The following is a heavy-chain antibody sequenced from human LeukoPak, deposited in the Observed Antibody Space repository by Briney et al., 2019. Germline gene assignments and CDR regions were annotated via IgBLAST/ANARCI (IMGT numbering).Heavy chain of an antibody. CDR2: FDPEDGET. CDR1: GYTLTELS. J-gene: IGHJ4*02. D-gene: IGHD4-23*01. Sequence: ASVKVSCKVPGYTLTELSMHWVRQAPGKGLEWMGGFDPEDGETIYAQKFQGRVTMTEDTSTDTAYMELSSLRSEDTAVYYCAIHDYGGNWRPPYYFDYWGQGTLVTVSS. V-gene: IGHV1-24*01. CDR3: AIHDYGGNWRPPYYFDY.